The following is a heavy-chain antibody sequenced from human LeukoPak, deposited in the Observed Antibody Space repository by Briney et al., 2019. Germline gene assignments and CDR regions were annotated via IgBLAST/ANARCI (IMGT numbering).Heavy chain of an antibody. Sequence: SEPLSLTCTVSGGSISSYYWSWIRQPPGKGLEWIGYIYYSGSTNYNPSLKSRVTISVDTSKNQFSLKLSSVTAADTAVNYCARVYRRAFDIWGQGTMVTVSS. CDR2: IYYSGST. CDR1: GGSISSYY. V-gene: IGHV4-59*12. D-gene: IGHD1-26*01. J-gene: IGHJ3*02. CDR3: ARVYRRAFDI.